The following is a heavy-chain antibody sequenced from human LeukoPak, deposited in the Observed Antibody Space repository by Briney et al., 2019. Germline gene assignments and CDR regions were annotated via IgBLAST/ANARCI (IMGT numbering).Heavy chain of an antibody. Sequence: QTLSLTCAISGDTVSSHSAAWNWIRQSPSRGLEWLGRTYFRSKWYNDYAESVKGRISINPDTSKNQFSLQLNSVNPEDTAVYYCANFYLDNWSQGSLVTVSS. V-gene: IGHV6-1*01. D-gene: IGHD2/OR15-2a*01. CDR2: TYFRSKWYN. CDR3: ANFYLDN. CDR1: GDTVSSHSAA. J-gene: IGHJ4*02.